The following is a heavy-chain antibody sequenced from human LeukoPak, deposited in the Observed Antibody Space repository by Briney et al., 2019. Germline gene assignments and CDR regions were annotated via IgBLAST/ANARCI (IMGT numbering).Heavy chain of an antibody. CDR2: IYYSGST. CDR1: GGSISSSSYY. CDR3: ASRQWPSDAFDI. J-gene: IGHJ3*02. D-gene: IGHD2-8*01. Sequence: PSETLSLTCTVSGGSISSSSYYWGWIRQPPGKGLEWIGSIYYSGSTYYNPSLKSRVTISVDTSKNQFSLKLSSVTAADTAVYYCASRQWPSDAFDIWGQGTMVTVSS. V-gene: IGHV4-39*07.